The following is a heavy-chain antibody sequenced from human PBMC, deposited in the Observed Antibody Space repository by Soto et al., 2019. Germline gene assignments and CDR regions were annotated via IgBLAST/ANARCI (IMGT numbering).Heavy chain of an antibody. CDR2: ITGSGTGT. CDR1: GFTFSTCV. V-gene: IGHV3-23*01. J-gene: IGHJ4*02. CDR3: AKGLINGRWYAED. Sequence: EVHLLESGGGLVHPGESLSLSCGAYGFTFSTCVMTWVRQAPGKGLEWVSCITGSGTGTHYADSVKGRFTISRDNSKNTMYLQMNNLRVEDTGVYYCAKGLINGRWYAEDWGQGTLVTVSS. D-gene: IGHD6-13*01.